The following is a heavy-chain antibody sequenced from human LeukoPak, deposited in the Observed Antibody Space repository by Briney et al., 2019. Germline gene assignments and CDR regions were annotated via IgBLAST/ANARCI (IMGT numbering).Heavy chain of an antibody. CDR3: AKDEGDGYAYYFDY. J-gene: IGHJ4*02. D-gene: IGHD5-24*01. V-gene: IGHV1-2*02. CDR2: INPNSGGT. CDR1: GYTFTGYY. Sequence: ASVKVSCKASGYTFTGYYLLWVRQAPGQRLEWMGWINPNSGGTNYAQKFKGRVTMTRDTSISTAYMELSRLRSDDTAVYYCAKDEGDGYAYYFDYWGQGTLVTVSS.